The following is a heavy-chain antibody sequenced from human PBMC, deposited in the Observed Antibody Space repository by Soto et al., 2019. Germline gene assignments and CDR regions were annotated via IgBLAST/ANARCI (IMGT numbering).Heavy chain of an antibody. J-gene: IGHJ5*02. CDR1: GGSISSYY. CDR2: IYYSGST. V-gene: IGHV4-59*01. CDR3: ARERRYFDWPNNWFDP. D-gene: IGHD3-9*01. Sequence: SETLSLTCTVSGGSISSYYWSWIRQPPGKGLEWIGYIYYSGSTNYNPSLKSRVTISVDTSKNQLSLKLSSVTAADTAVYYCARERRYFDWPNNWFDPWGQGTLVTVSS.